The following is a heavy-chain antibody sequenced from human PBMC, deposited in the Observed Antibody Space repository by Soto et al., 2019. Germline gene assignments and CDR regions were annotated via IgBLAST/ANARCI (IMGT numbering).Heavy chain of an antibody. J-gene: IGHJ6*03. CDR1: GFTFGDYA. V-gene: IGHV3-49*03. Sequence: GGSLRLSCTASGFTFGDYAMSWFRQAPGKGLEWVGFIRSKAYGGTTEYAASVKGRFTISRDDSKSIAYLQMNSLKTEDTAVYYCTRAKRGRGYYYYYMDVWGKGTTVTVSS. D-gene: IGHD1-26*01. CDR3: TRAKRGRGYYYYYMDV. CDR2: IRSKAYGGTT.